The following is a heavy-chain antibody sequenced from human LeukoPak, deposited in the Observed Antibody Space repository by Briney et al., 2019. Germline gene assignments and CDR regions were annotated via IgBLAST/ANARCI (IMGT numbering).Heavy chain of an antibody. Sequence: PSETLSLTCTVSGGSINSYWSWIRQPAGKGLDWIGRIYTSGSTNYNPSLKSRVTMSVDTSKNQFSLKLSSVTAADTAVYYCARDPNSSGWYFWFDLWGQGTLVTVSS. CDR2: IYTSGST. D-gene: IGHD6-19*01. J-gene: IGHJ5*02. V-gene: IGHV4-4*07. CDR1: GGSINSY. CDR3: ARDPNSSGWYFWFDL.